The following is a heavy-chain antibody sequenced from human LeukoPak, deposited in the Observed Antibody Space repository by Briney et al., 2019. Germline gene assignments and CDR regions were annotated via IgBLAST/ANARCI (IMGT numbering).Heavy chain of an antibody. V-gene: IGHV3-11*04. CDR1: RFTFSDYY. CDR2: ISSSGNTI. D-gene: IGHD5-18*01. Sequence: GGSLRLSCAASRFTFSDYYMSWIRQAPGKGLEWVSYISSSGNTIYYADSVKGRFTISRDNTKNSLSLQMNSLRAEDTAVYYCARDLSGYNYFDYWGRGTLVTVSS. CDR3: ARDLSGYNYFDY. J-gene: IGHJ4*02.